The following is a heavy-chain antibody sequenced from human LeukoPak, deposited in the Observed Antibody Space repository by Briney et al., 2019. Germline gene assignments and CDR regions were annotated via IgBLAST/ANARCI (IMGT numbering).Heavy chain of an antibody. Sequence: GGSLRLSCVASGFPFSSYWMTWVRQAPGKGLEWVANIKQDGSKKSYVDSVKGRFTISRDNPKNTLYLQMNSLRPEDTAVYYCARHYGPWGQGTLVTVSS. CDR3: ARHYGP. CDR1: GFPFSSYW. J-gene: IGHJ5*02. CDR2: IKQDGSKK. V-gene: IGHV3-7*01. D-gene: IGHD3-16*01.